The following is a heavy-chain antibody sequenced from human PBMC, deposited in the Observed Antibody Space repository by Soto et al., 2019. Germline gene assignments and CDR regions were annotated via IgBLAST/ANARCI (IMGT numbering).Heavy chain of an antibody. CDR2: ISGYNGDT. CDR3: AKNGQPPYYFYGMDV. J-gene: IGHJ6*01. D-gene: IGHD2-8*01. CDR1: GYTVTRYG. Sequence: QGQLVQSGGEVKKPGASVKVSCKASGYTVTRYGISWVRQAPGLGLEWMGWISGYNGDTKYAQKFKGRVTMTVDTATTTAYMELRSPTADDMAVYYCAKNGQPPYYFYGMDVSGQVTTVTVSS. V-gene: IGHV1-18*03.